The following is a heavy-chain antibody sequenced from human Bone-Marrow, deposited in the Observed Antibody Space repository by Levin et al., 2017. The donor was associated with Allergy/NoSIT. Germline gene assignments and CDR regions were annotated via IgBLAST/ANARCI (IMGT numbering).Heavy chain of an antibody. CDR2: IIPIFGTA. Sequence: GASVKVSCKASGGTFSSYAISWVRQAPGQGLEWMGGIIPIFGTANYAQKFQGRVTITADESTSTAYMELSSLRSEDTAVYYCARDSAKVTAPFFDYWGQGTLVTVSS. CDR1: GGTFSSYA. D-gene: IGHD2-21*02. V-gene: IGHV1-69*13. CDR3: ARDSAKVTAPFFDY. J-gene: IGHJ4*02.